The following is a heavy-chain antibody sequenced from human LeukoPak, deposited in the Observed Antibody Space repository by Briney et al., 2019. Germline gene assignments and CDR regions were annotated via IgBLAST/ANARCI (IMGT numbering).Heavy chain of an antibody. D-gene: IGHD3-16*01. CDR1: GFSFNRRG. Sequence: GESLRLSWATSGFSFNRRGMNWVRQPPGKCLEWDSYISPRSETIFYAESVQGRFAVSRDDAKGSLYLQMHTLRVEDTAVYYCARIDGPTVFTYYMDLWGKGTTVTVAS. V-gene: IGHV3-48*04. CDR2: ISPRSETI. CDR3: ARIDGPTVFTYYMDL. J-gene: IGHJ6*03.